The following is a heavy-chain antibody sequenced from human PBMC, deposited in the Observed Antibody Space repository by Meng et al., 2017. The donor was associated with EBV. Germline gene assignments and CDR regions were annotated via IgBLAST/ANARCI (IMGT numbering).Heavy chain of an antibody. CDR1: GFSLSTSGVG. CDR2: IYWDDDK. J-gene: IGHJ5*02. D-gene: IGHD6-13*01. Sequence: QLTLKESAPTLVQPTQTCTLTCTFSGFSLSTSGVGVGWIRQPPGKALEWLALIYWDDDKRYSPSLKSRLTITKDTSKNQVVLTMTNMDPVDTATYYCAHRRDEYSSSWYGWFDPWGQGTLVTVSS. V-gene: IGHV2-5*02. CDR3: AHRRDEYSSSWYGWFDP.